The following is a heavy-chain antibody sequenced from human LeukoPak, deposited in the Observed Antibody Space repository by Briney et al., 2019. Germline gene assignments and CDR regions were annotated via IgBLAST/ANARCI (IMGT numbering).Heavy chain of an antibody. Sequence: PAGSLRLSCAASGFTFSSFDMHWVRQPTGQGLEWVSTIRTASDTYYPASVEGRFTLSRDNAKNSLYLQMNSLTAGDTAVYYCARGPPRGKYSYTDVWGKGTTVTVSS. CDR2: IRTASDT. D-gene: IGHD1-1*01. J-gene: IGHJ6*03. CDR3: ARGPPRGKYSYTDV. V-gene: IGHV3-13*01. CDR1: GFTFSSFD.